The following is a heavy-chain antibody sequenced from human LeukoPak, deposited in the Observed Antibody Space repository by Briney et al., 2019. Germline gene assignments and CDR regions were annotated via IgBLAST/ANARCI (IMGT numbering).Heavy chain of an antibody. D-gene: IGHD4-17*01. Sequence: SETLSLTCAVYGGSFSGYYWSWIRQPPGKGLEWIGEINHSGSTNYNPSLKSRVTISVDTSKNQFSLKLSSVTAADTAVYYCARGHYGDYGGYYMDVWGKGTTVTVSS. J-gene: IGHJ6*03. CDR2: INHSGST. CDR3: ARGHYGDYGGYYMDV. CDR1: GGSFSGYY. V-gene: IGHV4-34*01.